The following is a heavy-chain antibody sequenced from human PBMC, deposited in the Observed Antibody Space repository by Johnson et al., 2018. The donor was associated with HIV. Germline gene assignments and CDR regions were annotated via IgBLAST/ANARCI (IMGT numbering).Heavy chain of an antibody. V-gene: IGHV3-30*04. D-gene: IGHD1-26*01. Sequence: QVQLVESGGGVVQPGRSLRLSCAASGFTFSTYTMHWVRQAPGKGLEWVALISYYGSNKYYADSVKGRFTISRDNSKNTLYLQMNSLRAEDTAVYYCARDQNIVGANDAFDIWGQGTMVTVSS. J-gene: IGHJ3*02. CDR2: ISYYGSNK. CDR1: GFTFSTYT. CDR3: ARDQNIVGANDAFDI.